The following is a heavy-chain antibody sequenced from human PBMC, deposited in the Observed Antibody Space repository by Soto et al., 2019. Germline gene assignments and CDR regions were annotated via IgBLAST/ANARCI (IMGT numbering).Heavy chain of an antibody. CDR1: GFTFSSYS. CDR2: ISSSSSYI. Sequence: PGGSLRLSCAASGFTFSSYSMNWVRQAPGKGLEWVSSISSSSSYIYYADSVKGRFTISRDNAKNSLYLQMNSLRAEDTAVYYCARENYDFWSGYSPNAFDIWGQGTMVTVS. CDR3: ARENYDFWSGYSPNAFDI. D-gene: IGHD3-3*01. J-gene: IGHJ3*02. V-gene: IGHV3-21*01.